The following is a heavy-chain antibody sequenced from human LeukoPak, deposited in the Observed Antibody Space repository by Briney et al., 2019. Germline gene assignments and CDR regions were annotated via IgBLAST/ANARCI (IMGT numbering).Heavy chain of an antibody. V-gene: IGHV1-8*01. D-gene: IGHD3-22*01. CDR1: GYTFTNYD. CDR3: ARGFSDYDGTDYAFSYY. CDR2: MNPKSGTT. J-gene: IGHJ4*02. Sequence: ASVKVSCKASGYTFTNYDIVWVRQAIGQGLEWMGWMNPKSGTTGYAQKFQGRVTMTRDTSITTAYMELSSLTSEDTAVYYCARGFSDYDGTDYAFSYYWGQGTLVTVSS.